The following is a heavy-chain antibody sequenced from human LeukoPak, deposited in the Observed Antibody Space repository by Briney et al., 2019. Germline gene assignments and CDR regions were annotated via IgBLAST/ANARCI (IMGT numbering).Heavy chain of an antibody. D-gene: IGHD3-10*01. J-gene: IGHJ4*02. Sequence: WETLSLTCSVSSDSISGSSYLWVWVRQPPGKGLEWIGDIYSNGHISYNPSLKSRAAISVDTSKNQFSLNLSSVTAADTALYYCARRHYGSGNIDSWGQGTLVTVSS. CDR3: ARRHYGSGNIDS. CDR1: SDSISGSSYL. CDR2: IYSNGHI. V-gene: IGHV4-39*01.